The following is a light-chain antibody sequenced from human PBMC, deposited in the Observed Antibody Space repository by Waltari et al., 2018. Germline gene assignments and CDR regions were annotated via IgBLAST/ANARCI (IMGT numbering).Light chain of an antibody. J-gene: IGLJ3*02. CDR2: DVS. CDR3: SSYATTSSWV. Sequence: QSALTQPASVSGSPGQSITISCTGTSGDIGNYKFVSWYQQEPGRARKLIVYDVSQRPAGVSIRFSGSKSGNTASLTISGLQAEDEADYYCSSYATTSSWVFGGGTKLTVL. CDR1: SGDIGNYKF. V-gene: IGLV2-14*01.